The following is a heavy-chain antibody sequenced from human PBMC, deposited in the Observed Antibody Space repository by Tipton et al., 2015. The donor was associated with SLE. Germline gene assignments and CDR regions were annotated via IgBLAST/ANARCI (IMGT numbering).Heavy chain of an antibody. J-gene: IGHJ3*02. CDR2: IYYSGST. CDR1: GGSISSSSYY. Sequence: TLSLTCTVSGGSISSSSYYWGWIRRPPGKGLEWIGSIYYSGSTYYNPSLKSRVTISVDTSKNQFSLKLSSVTAADTAVYYCARSMGETDAFDIWGQGTMVTVSS. CDR3: ARSMGETDAFDI. V-gene: IGHV4-39*07. D-gene: IGHD3-16*01.